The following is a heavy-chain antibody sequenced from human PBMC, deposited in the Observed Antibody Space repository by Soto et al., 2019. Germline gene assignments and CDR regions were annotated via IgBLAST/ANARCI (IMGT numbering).Heavy chain of an antibody. CDR3: ARGVGSSPPQY. CDR2: IYASGSP. V-gene: IGHV4-59*02. D-gene: IGHD1-26*01. J-gene: IGHJ4*02. Sequence: ETLSLTCTISGGSVSVYYWSWIRQSTGQGLEWIGYIYASGSPYYNPSLRSRVTISADTSKNQISLKLTSPTAADTAVYYCARGVGSSPPQYWGRGTLVTVSS. CDR1: GGSVSVYY.